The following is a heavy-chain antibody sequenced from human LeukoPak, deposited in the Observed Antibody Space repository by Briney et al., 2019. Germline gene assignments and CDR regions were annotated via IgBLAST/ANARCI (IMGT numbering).Heavy chain of an antibody. CDR2: ISVYNDNT. J-gene: IGHJ5*02. V-gene: IGHV1-18*01. CDR1: GYXFTSYP. D-gene: IGHD3-22*01. Sequence: ASVKVSCKASGYXFTSYPISWVRQAPGQGLEWMGWISVYNDNTKYAQKLQGRVTMTTDTSTSTAYMELRNLKYDDTAVYYCARGSSGTEGFDPWGQGTLVTVSS. CDR3: ARGSSGTEGFDP.